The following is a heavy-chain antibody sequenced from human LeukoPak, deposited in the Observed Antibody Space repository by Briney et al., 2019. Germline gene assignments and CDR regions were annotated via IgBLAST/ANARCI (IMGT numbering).Heavy chain of an antibody. CDR3: ARDLDYGGNFDY. Sequence: GGSLRLSCAASGLTFSSYWMHWVRQAPGKGLVWVSRINSDGSRTSYADSVKGRFTISRDNAKNTLSLQMNSLRAEDTAVYYCARDLDYGGNFDYWGQGTLVTVSS. D-gene: IGHD4-23*01. CDR1: GLTFSSYW. J-gene: IGHJ4*02. CDR2: INSDGSRT. V-gene: IGHV3-74*01.